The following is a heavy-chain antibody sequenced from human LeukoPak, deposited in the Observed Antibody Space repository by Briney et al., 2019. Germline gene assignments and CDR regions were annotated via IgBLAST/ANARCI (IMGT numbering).Heavy chain of an antibody. Sequence: GGSLRLSCAASGFTFSSYGMHWVRQAPGKGLEWVGRITNKANSYTTQYAASVKGRFTFSRDDSQNSLYLQMNSLKTEDTAVYYCGKIPSSRDSFHHWGQGTLVTVSS. CDR2: ITNKANSYTT. D-gene: IGHD2-2*02. V-gene: IGHV3-72*01. J-gene: IGHJ1*01. CDR3: GKIPSSRDSFHH. CDR1: GFTFSSYG.